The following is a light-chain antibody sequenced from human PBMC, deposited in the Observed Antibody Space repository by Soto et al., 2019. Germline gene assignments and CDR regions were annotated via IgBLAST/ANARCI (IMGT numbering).Light chain of an antibody. CDR2: EVT. CDR3: SSYTRSSLYV. CDR1: SSDVGGYNY. Sequence: QSALTQPASVSGSPGQSITISCTGTSSDVGGYNYVSWYQQHPGKAPKLMIYEVTNRPSGVSNRFSGSKSGNTASLTISGVQAEDEADYYCSSYTRSSLYVFGNGTKVTVL. J-gene: IGLJ1*01. V-gene: IGLV2-14*01.